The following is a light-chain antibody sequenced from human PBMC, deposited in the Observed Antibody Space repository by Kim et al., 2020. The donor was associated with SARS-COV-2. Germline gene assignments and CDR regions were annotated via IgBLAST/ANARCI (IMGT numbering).Light chain of an antibody. CDR1: RLRSFY. Sequence: ALGQTVRITCQGDRLRSFYATWYQQKPGQAPIIVNYGKNLRPSGIPDRFSGSSSGNTASLTITGTQAGDEADYYCNSRDSSDNVVFGGGTQLTVL. J-gene: IGLJ2*01. V-gene: IGLV3-19*01. CDR3: NSRDSSDNVV. CDR2: GKN.